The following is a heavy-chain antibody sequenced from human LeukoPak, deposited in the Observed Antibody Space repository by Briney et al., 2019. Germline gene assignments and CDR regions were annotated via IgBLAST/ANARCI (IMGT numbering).Heavy chain of an antibody. CDR2: FDPEDGEI. J-gene: IGHJ4*02. Sequence: ASVKVSCKLSGHTLTEVVMNWVRQAPGEGLEWMGSFDPEDGEIIYAQKFQGRVTMTRNTSISTAYMELSSLRSEDTAVYYCAVTVDWGDHWGQGTLVTVSS. CDR1: GHTLTEVV. D-gene: IGHD3-9*01. V-gene: IGHV1-24*01. CDR3: AVTVDWGDH.